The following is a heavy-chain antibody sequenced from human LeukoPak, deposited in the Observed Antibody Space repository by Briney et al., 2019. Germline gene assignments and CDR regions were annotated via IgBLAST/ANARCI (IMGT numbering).Heavy chain of an antibody. D-gene: IGHD1-26*01. Sequence: GGSLRLSCVASGFAFSDYHMSWIRQAPGKGLEWVSYISSGSNRIYYADSAKGRFTISRDNAKNSLFLQMNSLRAEDTAVYYCASGMRVGPNIWGQGTLVTVSS. CDR2: ISSGSNRI. CDR3: ASGMRVGPNI. CDR1: GFAFSDYH. V-gene: IGHV3-11*04. J-gene: IGHJ4*02.